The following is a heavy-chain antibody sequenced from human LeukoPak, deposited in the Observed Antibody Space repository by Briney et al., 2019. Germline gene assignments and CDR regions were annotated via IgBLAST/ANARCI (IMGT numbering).Heavy chain of an antibody. V-gene: IGHV4-61*02. Sequence: SETLSLTCTVSGGSISSGSYYWSWIRQSAGKGLEWIGRIYTSGSTNYNPSLKSRVTISVDTSKNQFSLKLSSVTAADTAVYYCARDLSPTAVLNYYGSGSYLPHFDYWGQGTLVTVSS. CDR3: ARDLSPTAVLNYYGSGSYLPHFDY. CDR1: GGSISSGSYY. J-gene: IGHJ4*02. D-gene: IGHD3-10*01. CDR2: IYTSGST.